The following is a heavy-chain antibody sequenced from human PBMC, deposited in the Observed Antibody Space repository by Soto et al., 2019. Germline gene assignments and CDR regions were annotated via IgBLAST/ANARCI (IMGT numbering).Heavy chain of an antibody. CDR2: IIPIFGTA. CDR1: GGTFSSYA. CDR3: ARAADYYGSGSYYTDYGMDV. D-gene: IGHD3-10*01. J-gene: IGHJ6*02. V-gene: IGHV1-69*12. Sequence: QVQLVQSGAEVKKPGSSVKVSCKASGGTFSSYAISWVRQAPGQGLEWMGGIIPIFGTANYAQKFQGRVTITADESTSTAYMELSSLRSEDTAVYYCARAADYYGSGSYYTDYGMDVWGQGTTVTVSS.